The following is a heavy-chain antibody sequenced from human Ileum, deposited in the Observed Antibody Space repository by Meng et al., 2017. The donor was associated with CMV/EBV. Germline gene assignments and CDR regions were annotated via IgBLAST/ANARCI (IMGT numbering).Heavy chain of an antibody. Sequence: ASVKVSCKASGYTLTGHWMHWVRQAPGQVLEWMGWINPNSGDTYYAQNFQGRVTMTWDTSISTACMELSRLKSDDTAVYYCAGLDYRVDYWGQGSLVTVSS. CDR2: INPNSGDT. V-gene: IGHV1-2*02. CDR3: AGLDYRVDY. CDR1: GYTLTGHW. J-gene: IGHJ4*02. D-gene: IGHD4-11*01.